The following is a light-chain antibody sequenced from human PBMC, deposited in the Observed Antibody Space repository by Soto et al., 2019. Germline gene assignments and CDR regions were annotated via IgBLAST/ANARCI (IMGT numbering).Light chain of an antibody. V-gene: IGKV1-12*01. CDR1: QDISNW. CDR2: AAY. J-gene: IGKJ4*01. Sequence: DIQMTQSPSSVSASAGDRVTVTCRASQDISNWLVWYQQKPGKAPKLLIYAAYSLQSGVPSRFSGSGSGTDFSLYISGLQPEDFATYYCQQTNSFPFTFGGGTKVEIK. CDR3: QQTNSFPFT.